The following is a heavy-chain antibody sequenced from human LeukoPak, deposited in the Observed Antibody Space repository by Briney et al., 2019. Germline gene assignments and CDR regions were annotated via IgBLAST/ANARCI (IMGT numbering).Heavy chain of an antibody. V-gene: IGHV1-18*01. D-gene: IGHD2-8*01. Sequence: GASVKVSCKASGYTFTSYGISWVRQAPGQGLEWMGWISAYNGNTNYAQKLQGRVTMTTDTSTSTAYMELRSLRSDDTAVYYCARPLYCTNGVCYNPMGDAFDIWGQGTMVTVSS. J-gene: IGHJ3*02. CDR3: ARPLYCTNGVCYNPMGDAFDI. CDR2: ISAYNGNT. CDR1: GYTFTSYG.